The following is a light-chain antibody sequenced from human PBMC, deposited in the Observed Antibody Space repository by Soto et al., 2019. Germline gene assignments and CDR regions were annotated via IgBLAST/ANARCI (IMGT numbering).Light chain of an antibody. Sequence: DIVMTQSPDSLAVSLGERATINCKSSQSVLYSSNNKNYLSWYQQKPGQPTKLLIYWASTRESGVPDRFSGSGSGTDFTLTISSLQAEDVAVYYCQQYYRALYTFGQGTKMEIK. CDR2: WAS. V-gene: IGKV4-1*01. J-gene: IGKJ2*01. CDR1: QSVLYSSNNKNY. CDR3: QQYYRALYT.